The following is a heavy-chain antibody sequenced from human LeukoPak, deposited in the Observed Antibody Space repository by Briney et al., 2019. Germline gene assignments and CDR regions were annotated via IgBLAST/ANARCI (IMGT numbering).Heavy chain of an antibody. V-gene: IGHV4-4*07. CDR3: ARGPYAWGYIDY. J-gene: IGHJ4*02. CDR1: GGSISSYY. CDR2: IYTSGNT. Sequence: KPSETLSLTCTVSGGSISSYYWIWIRQPAGKGLEWIGRIYTSGNTKYNPSLKSRVTMSVDTSKNQFSLKLSSVTAADTAVYYCARGPYAWGYIDYWGQGTLVTVSS. D-gene: IGHD7-27*01.